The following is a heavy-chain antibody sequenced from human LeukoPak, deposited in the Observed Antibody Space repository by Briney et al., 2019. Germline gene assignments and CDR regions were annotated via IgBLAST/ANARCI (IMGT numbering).Heavy chain of an antibody. CDR1: GFTFSSYA. CDR3: ARVREYYDILTGYYTHYGMDV. V-gene: IGHV3-30-3*01. Sequence: GGSLRPSCAASGFTFSSYAMHWVRQAPGKGLEWVAVISYDGSNKHHADSVKGRFTISRDNSKNTLYLQMNSLRAEDTAVYYCARVREYYDILTGYYTHYGMDVWGQGTTVTVSS. CDR2: ISYDGSNK. J-gene: IGHJ6*02. D-gene: IGHD3-9*01.